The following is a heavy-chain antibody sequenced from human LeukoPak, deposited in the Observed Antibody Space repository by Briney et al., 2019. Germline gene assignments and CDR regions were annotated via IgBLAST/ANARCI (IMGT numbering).Heavy chain of an antibody. V-gene: IGHV3-21*01. D-gene: IGHD6-6*01. CDR1: GFTFSSYS. Sequence: GGSLRLSCAASGFTFSSYSMNWVRQAPGKGLEWVSSISSSSSYIYYADSVKGRFTISRDNAKNSLYLQMSSLRAEDRAVYYCAKAIHSSSSGVVDYWGQGTLVTVSS. CDR2: ISSSSSYI. CDR3: AKAIHSSSSGVVDY. J-gene: IGHJ4*02.